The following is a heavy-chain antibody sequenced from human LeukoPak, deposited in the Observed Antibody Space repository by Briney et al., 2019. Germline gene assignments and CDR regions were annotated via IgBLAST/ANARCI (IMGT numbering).Heavy chain of an antibody. J-gene: IGHJ4*02. CDR3: ARFDYGDLYCFDY. CDR1: GGSISSYY. D-gene: IGHD4-17*01. Sequence: SETLSLTCTVSGGSISSYYWGWIRQPPGKGLEWIGSIYHSGSTYYNPSLKSRVTISVDTSKNQFSLKLSSVTAADTAVYYCARFDYGDLYCFDYWGQGTLVTVSS. CDR2: IYHSGST. V-gene: IGHV4-38-2*02.